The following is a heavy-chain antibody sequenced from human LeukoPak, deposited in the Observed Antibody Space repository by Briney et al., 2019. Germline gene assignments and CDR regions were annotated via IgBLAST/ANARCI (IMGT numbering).Heavy chain of an antibody. J-gene: IGHJ5*02. CDR3: ARSGYSSGWFNWFDP. V-gene: IGHV3-13*01. D-gene: IGHD6-19*01. CDR1: GFTFSKDD. CDR2: IGVTGDT. Sequence: PGGSLRLSCAASGFTFSKDDFHWVRQAPGKGLEWVAAIGVTGDTYYADSVKGRFTISRDNAKNSLYLQMNSLRAEDTAVYYCARSGYSSGWFNWFDPWGQGTLVTVSS.